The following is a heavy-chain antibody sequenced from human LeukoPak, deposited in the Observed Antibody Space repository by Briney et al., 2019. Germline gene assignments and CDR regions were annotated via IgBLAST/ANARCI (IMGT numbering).Heavy chain of an antibody. CDR2: IYPGDSDT. CDR3: ARREDCSSTSCGDSDY. Sequence: GESLKISCKGSGYSFTSYWIGWVRQMPGKGLEWMGIIYPGDSDTRYSPSFQGQVTISADKSISTAYLQWSSLKASDTAMYYCARREDCSSTSCGDSDYWGQGTLVTVSS. D-gene: IGHD2-2*01. CDR1: GYSFTSYW. V-gene: IGHV5-51*01. J-gene: IGHJ4*02.